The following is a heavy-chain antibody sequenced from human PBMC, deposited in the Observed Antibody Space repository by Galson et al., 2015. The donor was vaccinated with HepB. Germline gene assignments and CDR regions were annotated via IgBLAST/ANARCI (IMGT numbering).Heavy chain of an antibody. CDR1: GFTFGAYA. V-gene: IGHV3-49*03. D-gene: IGHD4-17*01. CDR3: TREVDEYGDNF. CDR2: IRSKAYGGTT. Sequence: SLRLSCATSGFTFGAYAVSWIRQAPGKGLEWVGFIRSKAYGGTTEYAASVKGRFTISRDDSKSIAYLQMNSLKSEDTAVYYCTREVDEYGDNFWGQGTLVTVSS. J-gene: IGHJ4*02.